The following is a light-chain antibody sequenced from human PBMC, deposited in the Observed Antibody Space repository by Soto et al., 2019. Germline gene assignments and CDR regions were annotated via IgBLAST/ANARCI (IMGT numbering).Light chain of an antibody. CDR2: LGS. CDR1: QSLLHSNGYNY. V-gene: IGKV2-28*01. CDR3: MQALHRT. Sequence: DIVMTQSPLSLPVTPGEPASISCRSSQSLLHSNGYNYLDWYLQKPGQSPQLLIYLGSNRSSGVPDRFSGSGSGTDFTLKISRVEAEDVGVYYFMQALHRTFGQGTKVEIK. J-gene: IGKJ1*01.